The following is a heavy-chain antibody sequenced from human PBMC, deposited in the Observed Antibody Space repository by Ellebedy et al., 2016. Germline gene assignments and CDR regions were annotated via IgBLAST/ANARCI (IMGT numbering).Heavy chain of an antibody. J-gene: IGHJ4*02. Sequence: GESLKISXATSGFTFSNFFMSWVRQTPGKGLVWVSTISGDGADINLADSVKGRFTISRDNSRNTMYLQMNSLRADDTAVYYCRQGHYANYWGQGTLVTVSS. CDR1: GFTFSNFF. D-gene: IGHD2-8*01. CDR2: ISGDGADI. V-gene: IGHV3-23*01. CDR3: RQGHYANY.